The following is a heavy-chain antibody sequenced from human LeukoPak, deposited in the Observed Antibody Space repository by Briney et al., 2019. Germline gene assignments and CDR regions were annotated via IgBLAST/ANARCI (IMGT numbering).Heavy chain of an antibody. J-gene: IGHJ4*02. CDR2: ISGSGSTM. Sequence: PGGSLTLFNAASGFTFNICSVNWVRQAPGKGLEWVSHISGSGSTMPYADSVKGRFTISRDNAKHSLYLQMNSLRDEDTAVYYCAVRSGGRYGNWGQET. D-gene: IGHD2-8*02. V-gene: IGHV3-48*02. CDR1: GFTFNICS. CDR3: AVRSGGRYGN.